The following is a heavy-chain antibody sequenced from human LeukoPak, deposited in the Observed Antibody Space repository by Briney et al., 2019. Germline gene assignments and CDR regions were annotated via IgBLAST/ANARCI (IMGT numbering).Heavy chain of an antibody. CDR1: GGSISSYN. CDR3: ARTLRGGAFDI. D-gene: IGHD3-10*01. CDR2: IYYSGST. J-gene: IGHJ3*02. Sequence: PSETLSLTCTVSGGSISSYNWGWIRQPPGKGLEWIGYIYYSGSTNYNPSLKSRVTISVDTSKNQFSLKLSSVTAADTAVYYCARTLRGGAFDIWGQGTMVTVSS. V-gene: IGHV4-59*01.